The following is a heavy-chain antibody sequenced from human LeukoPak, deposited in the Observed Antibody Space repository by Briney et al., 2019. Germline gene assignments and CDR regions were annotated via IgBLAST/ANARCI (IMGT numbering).Heavy chain of an antibody. CDR3: ARDPRPSSWYVGPYYYYMDV. V-gene: IGHV1-69*06. Sequence: ASVKVSCKASGGTFSSYAISWVRQAPGQGLEWMGGIIPIFGTANYAQKFQGRVTITADKSTSTAYMELSRLRSEDTAVYYCARDPRPSSWYVGPYYYYMDVWGKGTTVTVSS. D-gene: IGHD6-13*01. CDR2: IIPIFGTA. J-gene: IGHJ6*03. CDR1: GGTFSSYA.